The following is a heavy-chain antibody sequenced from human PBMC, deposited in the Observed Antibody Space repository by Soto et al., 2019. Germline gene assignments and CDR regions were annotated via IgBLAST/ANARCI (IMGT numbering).Heavy chain of an antibody. CDR1: GYSISSSNW. V-gene: IGHV4-28*01. J-gene: IGHJ4*02. Sequence: QVQLQESGPGLVKPSDTLSLTCAVSGYSISSSNWWGWIRQPPGKGLEWIGYIYYSGTTYYNPSLKIRVTLSVDTSTNQFSRKRPSVTAVDTAVYYCASRAIQGPIDYWGQGTLVTVSS. CDR2: IYYSGTT. CDR3: ASRAIQGPIDY.